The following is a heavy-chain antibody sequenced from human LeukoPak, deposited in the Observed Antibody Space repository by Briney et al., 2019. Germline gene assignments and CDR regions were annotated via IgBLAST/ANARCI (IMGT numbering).Heavy chain of an antibody. CDR2: ISGSGGST. CDR3: ARELRYDSSDSGAF. J-gene: IGHJ3*01. Sequence: GGSLRLSCAASGFTFSSYAMSWVRQAPGKGLEWGSAISGSGGSTYYADSVKGRFTISRDNSKNTLYLQMNSLRAEDTALYYCARELRYDSSDSGAFWGQGTVVTVSS. V-gene: IGHV3-23*01. CDR1: GFTFSSYA. D-gene: IGHD3-22*01.